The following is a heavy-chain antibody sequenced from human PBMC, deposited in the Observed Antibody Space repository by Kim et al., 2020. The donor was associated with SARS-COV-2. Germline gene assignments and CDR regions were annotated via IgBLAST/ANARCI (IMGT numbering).Heavy chain of an antibody. Sequence: SETLSLTCTVSGGSISSSSYYWGWIRQPPGKGLEWIGSIYYSGSTYYNPSLKSRVTISVDTSKNQFSLKLSSVTAADTAVYYCYGGEPAYYYYGMDVWGQGTTVTVSS. V-gene: IGHV4-39*01. CDR1: GGSISSSSYY. J-gene: IGHJ6*02. D-gene: IGHD4-17*01. CDR3: YGGEPAYYYYGMDV. CDR2: IYYSGST.